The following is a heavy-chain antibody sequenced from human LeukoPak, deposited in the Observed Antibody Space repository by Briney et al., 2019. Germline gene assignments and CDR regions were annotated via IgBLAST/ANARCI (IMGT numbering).Heavy chain of an antibody. CDR3: AREGYDLNYYYGMDV. D-gene: IGHD5-12*01. V-gene: IGHV4-31*03. CDR1: GGSISSGGYY. Sequence: PSETLSLTCTVSGGSISSGGYYWSWIRQHPGKGLEWIGYIYYSGSTYYNPSLKSRVTISVDTSKNQFSLKLSSVTAADTAVYYCAREGYDLNYYYGMDVWGQGTTVTVSS. CDR2: IYYSGST. J-gene: IGHJ6*02.